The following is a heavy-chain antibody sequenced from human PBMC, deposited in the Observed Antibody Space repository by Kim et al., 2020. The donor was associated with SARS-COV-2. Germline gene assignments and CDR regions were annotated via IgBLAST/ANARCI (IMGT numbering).Heavy chain of an antibody. J-gene: IGHJ4*02. D-gene: IGHD3-10*01. CDR1: GYTFTSYY. V-gene: IGHV1-46*01. CDR2: INPSGGST. CDR3: ARDQVMVRGVISSEDDY. Sequence: ASVKVSCKASGYTFTSYYMHWVRQAPGQGLEWMGIINPSGGSTSYAQKFQGRVTMTRDTSTSTVYMELSSLRSEDTAVYYCARDQVMVRGVISSEDDYWGQGTLVTVSS.